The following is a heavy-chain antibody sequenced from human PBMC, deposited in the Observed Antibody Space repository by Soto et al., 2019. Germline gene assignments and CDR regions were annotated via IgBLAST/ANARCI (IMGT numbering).Heavy chain of an antibody. J-gene: IGHJ6*02. V-gene: IGHV3-33*01. Sequence: GSLRRTCVASGFTFSIYDMHWVRHAPGKGLECVAVIWYDGSNKYYAHSVKGRFTISRDNSKNTLYLQMNSLRAEDTAVYYCARERYYDFWSGYYYYYYGMDVWGQGTTVTVSS. CDR2: IWYDGSNK. CDR3: ARERYYDFWSGYYYYYYGMDV. D-gene: IGHD3-3*01. CDR1: GFTFSIYD.